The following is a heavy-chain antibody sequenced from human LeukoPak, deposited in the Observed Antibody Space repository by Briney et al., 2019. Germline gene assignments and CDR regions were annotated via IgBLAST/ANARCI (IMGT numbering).Heavy chain of an antibody. CDR3: ARGDIVVVPAAQPYYYYMDV. CDR1: GGTFSSYA. CDR2: IIPIFGTA. Sequence: SVRVSCTASGGTFSSYAISWVRQAPGQGLEWMGGIIPIFGTANYAQKLQGRVTMTTDTSTSTAYMELRSLRSDDTAVYYCARGDIVVVPAAQPYYYYMDVWGKGTTVTVSS. V-gene: IGHV1-69*05. J-gene: IGHJ6*03. D-gene: IGHD2-2*01.